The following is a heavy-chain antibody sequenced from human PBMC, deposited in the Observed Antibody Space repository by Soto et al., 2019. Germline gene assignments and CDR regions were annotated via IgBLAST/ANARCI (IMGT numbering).Heavy chain of an antibody. J-gene: IGHJ4*02. V-gene: IGHV1-18*01. CDR3: ARDYGDYGEGFDY. CDR1: GYTFTSYD. Sequence: ASVKVSCKASGYTFTSYDISWVRQAPGQGLERMGWISAYNGNTNYAQKLQGRVTMTTDTSTSTAYMELRGLRSDDTAVDYCARDYGDYGEGFDYWGQGTLVTVSS. CDR2: ISAYNGNT. D-gene: IGHD4-17*01.